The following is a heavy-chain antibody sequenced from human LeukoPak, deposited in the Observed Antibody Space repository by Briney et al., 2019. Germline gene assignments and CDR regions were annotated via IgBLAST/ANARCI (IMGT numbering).Heavy chain of an antibody. Sequence: PGGSLRLSCTASGFTFGDYHMSWFRQAPGKGLEWVGFIRSKGYGGTTKYAASVKGRITISTDDSTSIAYLQMNSLKTEDTGVYYCTRGSNNWNYDPSRFDPWGQGTLVTVSS. D-gene: IGHD1-20*01. V-gene: IGHV3-49*03. CDR1: GFTFGDYH. J-gene: IGHJ5*02. CDR3: TRGSNNWNYDPSRFDP. CDR2: IRSKGYGGTT.